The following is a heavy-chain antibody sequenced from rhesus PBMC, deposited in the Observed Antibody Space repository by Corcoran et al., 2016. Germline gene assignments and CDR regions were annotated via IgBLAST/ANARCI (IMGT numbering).Heavy chain of an antibody. J-gene: IGHJ4*01. D-gene: IGHD6-25*01. V-gene: IGHV4-160*01. Sequence: QVLLQESGPGLVKPSETLSLTCAVPGGSFSSYWVGWIRQPPGKGLECIGSIYGSSGRTHYNPALKSRDTISRYTSKHQCSLKLSSGTAADTAVYYCAREISGGWNDYFDYWGQGVLVTVSS. CDR1: GGSFSSYW. CDR3: AREISGGWNDYFDY. CDR2: IYGSSGRT.